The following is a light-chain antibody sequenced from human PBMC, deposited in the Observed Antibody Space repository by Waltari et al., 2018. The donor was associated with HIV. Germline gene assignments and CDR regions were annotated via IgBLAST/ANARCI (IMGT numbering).Light chain of an antibody. CDR3: CSYSDRRIYV. CDR2: EVN. CDR1: SSDVGNYDL. V-gene: IGLV2-23*02. Sequence: SALTQPASVPGSLGQSITTTCTGTSSDVGNYDLVSRYQQHPGKAPKIIIYEVNKRPPGASNRMSGSKSGNTASLTISGLQAEDEADYYCCSYSDRRIYVFGSGTRVSAL. J-gene: IGLJ1*01.